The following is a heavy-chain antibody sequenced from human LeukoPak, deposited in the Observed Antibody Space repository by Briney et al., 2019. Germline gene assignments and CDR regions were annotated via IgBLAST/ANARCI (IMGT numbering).Heavy chain of an antibody. D-gene: IGHD2-2*01. CDR2: ISSSSSYI. Sequence: GGSLRLSCAASGFTFSSYSMNWVRQAPGKGLEWVSSISSSSSYIYYADSVKGRFTISRDNAKNSLYLQMNSLRAEDTAVYYCTKGESQPKYYFDYWGQGTLVTVSS. CDR3: TKGESQPKYYFDY. CDR1: GFTFSSYS. V-gene: IGHV3-21*04. J-gene: IGHJ4*02.